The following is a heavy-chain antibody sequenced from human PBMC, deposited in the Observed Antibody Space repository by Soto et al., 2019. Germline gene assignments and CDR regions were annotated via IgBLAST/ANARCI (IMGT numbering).Heavy chain of an antibody. Sequence: PSQTLSLTCAISGDSVSSSTASWNWIRQSPSRGLEWLGRTYFRSKWYNDYAVSVKSRIIINPDTSNNQFSLQLNSVTPGDTAVYFGAKGDNLGPKTGYAFDPWGQGIMVTVSS. V-gene: IGHV6-1*01. J-gene: IGHJ5*02. CDR3: AKGDNLGPKTGYAFDP. CDR2: TYFRSKWYN. D-gene: IGHD5-12*01. CDR1: GDSVSSSTAS.